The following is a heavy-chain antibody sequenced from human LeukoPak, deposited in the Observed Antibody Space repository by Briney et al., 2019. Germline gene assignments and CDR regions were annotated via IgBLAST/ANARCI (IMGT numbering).Heavy chain of an antibody. Sequence: PGGSLRLSCAASGFTFRSYVMSWVRQAPGKGLEWVSTISGSSVTTYYADSVKGRFTISRDNSKNTLYLQMNSLRAEDTAVYYCAKSPRIGGVIDYWGQGTLVTVSS. J-gene: IGHJ4*02. CDR2: ISGSSVTT. CDR1: GFTFRSYV. V-gene: IGHV3-23*01. CDR3: AKSPRIGGVIDY. D-gene: IGHD3-16*01.